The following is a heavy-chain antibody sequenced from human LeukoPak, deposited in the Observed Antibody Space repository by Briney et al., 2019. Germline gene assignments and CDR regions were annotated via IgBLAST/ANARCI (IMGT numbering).Heavy chain of an antibody. Sequence: SETLSLTCTVSGGSISGSDYYWGWIRQPPGKGLEWIGIIYYSGSTNYNPPLKSRATISVDTSKNQFSLKLSSVTAADTAVYYCARELLDTEVFDYWGQGTLVTVSS. CDR2: IYYSGST. CDR3: ARELLDTEVFDY. J-gene: IGHJ4*02. D-gene: IGHD1-14*01. V-gene: IGHV4-39*07. CDR1: GGSISGSDYY.